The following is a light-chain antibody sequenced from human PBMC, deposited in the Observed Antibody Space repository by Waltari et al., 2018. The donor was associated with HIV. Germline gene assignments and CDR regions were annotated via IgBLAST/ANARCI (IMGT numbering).Light chain of an antibody. V-gene: IGKV3-11*01. J-gene: IGKJ5*01. CDR2: DAS. Sequence: EIVLTQSPATLSLSPGERATLSCRASQSVSFHLAWYQQKPGQPPRLLIYDASNRATGIPARFRGSGSGTDFTLTISSLEPEDFAVYYCQQRTNWLITFGQGTRLEIK. CDR3: QQRTNWLIT. CDR1: QSVSFH.